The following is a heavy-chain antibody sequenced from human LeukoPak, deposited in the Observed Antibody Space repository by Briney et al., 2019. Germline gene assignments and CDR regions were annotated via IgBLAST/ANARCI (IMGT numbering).Heavy chain of an antibody. J-gene: IGHJ4*02. D-gene: IGHD1-26*01. CDR3: ARVFKLGGSYVY. V-gene: IGHV3-48*03. Sequence: GGSLRLSCAASGFTFSTYEMNWVRQAPGKGLEWVSYISNSEDTTIKYADSVKGRFTISRDNAQNSLYLQMNSLRDEDTAVYYCARVFKLGGSYVYWGQGTLVTVSS. CDR1: GFTFSTYE. CDR2: ISNSEDTTI.